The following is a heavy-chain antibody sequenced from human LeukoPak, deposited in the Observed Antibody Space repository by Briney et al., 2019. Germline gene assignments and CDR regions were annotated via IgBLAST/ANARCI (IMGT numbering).Heavy chain of an antibody. V-gene: IGHV4-38-2*02. J-gene: IGHJ5*02. CDR1: GYSISSGYY. D-gene: IGHD3-9*01. CDR3: ARVPGVYYDRLTGYGNHWFDP. Sequence: SETLSLACTVSGYSISSGYYWGWVRQPPGKGLEWIGTVYHSGSTYYNPSLRSRVTISVETSKNQFSLKVRSMTAADTAVYYCARVPGVYYDRLTGYGNHWFDPWGQGTLVTVSS. CDR2: VYHSGST.